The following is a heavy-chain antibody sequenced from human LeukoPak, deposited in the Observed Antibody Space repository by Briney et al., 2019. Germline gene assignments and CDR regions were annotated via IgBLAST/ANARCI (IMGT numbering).Heavy chain of an antibody. D-gene: IGHD2-15*01. CDR2: ISHDGSKA. Sequence: GRSLRLSCAASGFTFSTYAMEWVRQAPGEGLEWVAVISHDGSKAYYADSVKGRFTVSRDNSKNTMYLQVNSLRAEDTAVYYCPRAGGVVAGPPNNYYYREVGGKGTTVT. J-gene: IGHJ6*03. CDR3: PRAGGVVAGPPNNYYYREV. CDR1: GFTFSTYA. V-gene: IGHV3-30*04.